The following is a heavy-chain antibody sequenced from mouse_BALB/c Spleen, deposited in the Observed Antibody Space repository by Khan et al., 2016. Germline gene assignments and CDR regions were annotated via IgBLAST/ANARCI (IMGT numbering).Heavy chain of an antibody. J-gene: IGHJ4*01. Sequence: QIQLVQSGPELKKPGETVKISCKASGYTFTNYGVHWVKQAPGKGLKWMGWINTNTGAPTYDEEFKGRFAFSLETSASTSFLQIDNLKNEDTATXFCARWYGNYALDYWGQGTSVTVSS. V-gene: IGHV9-3*02. CDR2: INTNTGAP. CDR1: GYTFTNYG. D-gene: IGHD2-10*02. CDR3: ARWYGNYALDY.